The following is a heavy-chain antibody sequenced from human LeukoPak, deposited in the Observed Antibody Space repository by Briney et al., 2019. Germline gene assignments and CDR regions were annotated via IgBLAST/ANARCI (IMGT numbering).Heavy chain of an antibody. V-gene: IGHV3-30*18. CDR2: ISFDGSKR. CDR3: AKSIGAVGDY. Sequence: GGSLRLSCAASGFTFSSYSMNWVRQAPGKGLEWVAMISFDGSKRYYADSVKGRFTVSRDNSKNTLYLQMSSLRAEETAVYFCAKSIGAVGDYWGQGTLVTVSS. CDR1: GFTFSSYS. D-gene: IGHD6-13*01. J-gene: IGHJ4*02.